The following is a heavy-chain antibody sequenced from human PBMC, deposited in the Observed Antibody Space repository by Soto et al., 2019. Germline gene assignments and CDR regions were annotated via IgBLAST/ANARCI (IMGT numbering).Heavy chain of an antibody. J-gene: IGHJ4*02. CDR3: ARGVDTAMAIDY. CDR1: WFTVSSNY. CDR2: IYSGGST. D-gene: IGHD5-18*01. Sequence: PGGSLRLSCAASWFTVSSNYMSWVRQAPGKGLEWVSVIYSGGSTYYADSVKGRFTISRDNSKNTLYLQMNSLRAEDTAVYYCARGVDTAMAIDYWGQGTLVTVSS. V-gene: IGHV3-53*01.